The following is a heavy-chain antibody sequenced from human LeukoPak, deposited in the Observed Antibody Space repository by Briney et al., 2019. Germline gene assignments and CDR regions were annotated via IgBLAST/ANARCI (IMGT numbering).Heavy chain of an antibody. Sequence: SETLSLTCTVSGGSISSSSYYWGWIRQPPGKGLEWIGSIYYSGSTYYNPSLKSRVTISVDMSKNQFSLKLSSVTAADTAVYYCARRPRGGWHSSSFSYFDYWGQGTLVTVSS. CDR2: IYYSGST. V-gene: IGHV4-39*01. CDR3: ARRPRGGWHSSSFSYFDY. J-gene: IGHJ4*02. CDR1: GGSISSSSYY. D-gene: IGHD6-6*01.